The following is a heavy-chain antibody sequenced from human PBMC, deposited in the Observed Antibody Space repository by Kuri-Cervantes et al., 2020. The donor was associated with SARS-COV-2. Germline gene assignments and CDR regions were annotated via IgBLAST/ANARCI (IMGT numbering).Heavy chain of an antibody. V-gene: IGHV4-59*08. Sequence: SETLSLTCTVSGGSISSYYWSWIRQPPGKGLEWIGYIYYSGSTNYNPSLKSRVTISVDTSKNQFSLKLSSVTAADTAVYYCATALAVAGTTNSYYYYYGMDVWGQGTMVTVSS. J-gene: IGHJ6*02. CDR3: ATALAVAGTTNSYYYYYGMDV. D-gene: IGHD6-19*01. CDR1: GGSISSYY. CDR2: IYYSGST.